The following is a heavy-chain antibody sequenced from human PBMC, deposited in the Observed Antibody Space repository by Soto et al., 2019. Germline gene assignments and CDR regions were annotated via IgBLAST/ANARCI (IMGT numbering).Heavy chain of an antibody. J-gene: IGHJ6*02. V-gene: IGHV3-7*04. CDR2: IKQDGSEK. CDR1: GFTFSSYW. CDR3: ARFYYDSSGYLPSPYYYYYGMDV. Sequence: GGSLRLSCAASGFTFSSYWMSWVRQAPGKGPEWVANIKQDGSEKYYVDSVKGRFTISRDNAKNSLYLQMNSLRAEDTAVYYCARFYYDSSGYLPSPYYYYYGMDVPGQATTVTVSS. D-gene: IGHD3-22*01.